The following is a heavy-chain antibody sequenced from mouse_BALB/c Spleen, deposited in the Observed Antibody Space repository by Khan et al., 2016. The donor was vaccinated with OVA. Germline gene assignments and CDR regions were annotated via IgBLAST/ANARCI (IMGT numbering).Heavy chain of an antibody. Sequence: EVQLQESGPSLVKPSQTLSLTCSVTGDSITSGYWSWIRKFPGNKLEYMGYMIYTGYTYYNPSLKSRISITRHTSKNQYYLQLNSVTTEDTATYCCARSTYRYAFAYWGQGTLVTVSA. J-gene: IGHJ3*01. CDR1: GDSITSGY. D-gene: IGHD2-14*01. CDR3: ARSTYRYAFAY. CDR2: MIYTGYT. V-gene: IGHV3-8*02.